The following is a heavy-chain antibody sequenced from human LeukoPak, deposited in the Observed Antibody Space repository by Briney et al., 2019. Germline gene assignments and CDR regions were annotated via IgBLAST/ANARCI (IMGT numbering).Heavy chain of an antibody. CDR3: ARRWYCSSTSCYFPGAFDI. CDR1: GGSISSCSYY. J-gene: IGHJ3*02. D-gene: IGHD2-2*01. Sequence: PSETLSLTCTVSGGSISSCSYYWGWIRQPPGKGLEWIGSIYYSGSAYYNPSLKSRVTISVDTSKNQFSLKLSSVTAADTAVYYCARRWYCSSTSCYFPGAFDIWGQGTMVTVSS. CDR2: IYYSGSA. V-gene: IGHV4-39*01.